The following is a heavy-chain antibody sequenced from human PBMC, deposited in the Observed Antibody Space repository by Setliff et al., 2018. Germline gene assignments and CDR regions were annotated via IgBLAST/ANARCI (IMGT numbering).Heavy chain of an antibody. CDR1: GFTFSGYY. V-gene: IGHV3-48*01. CDR3: VRDLHWGFDY. J-gene: IGHJ4*02. CDR2: IRNDGATT. D-gene: IGHD7-27*01. Sequence: GGSLRLSCAASGFTFSGYYMQWVRQAPGKGLEWVSSIRNDGATTSYADSVKGRFTISRDKVKNSLFLQMNSLRAEDTAVYYCVRDLHWGFDYWGLGTLVTVSS.